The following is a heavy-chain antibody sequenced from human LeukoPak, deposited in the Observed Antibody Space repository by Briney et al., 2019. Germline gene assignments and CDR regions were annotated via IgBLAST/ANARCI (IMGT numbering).Heavy chain of an antibody. V-gene: IGHV4-34*01. D-gene: IGHD3-22*01. CDR2: INHSGST. Sequence: PSETLSLTCAVYGGSFSGYYWSWIRQPPGKGLEWIGVINHSGSTNYNPSLKSRVAISVDTSKNQFSLKLSSVTAADTAVYYCASPPMDYYDSSGYSLSDFWGQGTLVTISS. J-gene: IGHJ4*02. CDR3: ASPPMDYYDSSGYSLSDF. CDR1: GGSFSGYY.